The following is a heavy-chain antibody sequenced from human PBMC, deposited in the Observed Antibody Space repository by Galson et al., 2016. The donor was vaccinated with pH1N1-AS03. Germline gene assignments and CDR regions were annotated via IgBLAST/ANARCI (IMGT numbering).Heavy chain of an antibody. D-gene: IGHD3-16*01. CDR1: GYRFTNYW. V-gene: IGHV5-51*03. Sequence: QSGAEVKKPGESLKISCKGSGYRFTNYWIGWVRQMPGKGLEWMGIIYPGNSDSRHNKSFQDQVTISADTSISTVYLQWSSLQASDTAMYYCARPRLNYFDNWGQGALVTVSS. J-gene: IGHJ4*02. CDR3: ARPRLNYFDN. CDR2: IYPGNSDS.